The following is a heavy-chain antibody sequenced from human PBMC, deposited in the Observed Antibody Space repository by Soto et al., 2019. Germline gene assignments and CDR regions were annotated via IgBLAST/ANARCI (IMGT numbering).Heavy chain of an antibody. CDR3: AKDEAGTTIDY. D-gene: IGHD1-7*01. CDR1: GFTFSSYA. CDR2: ISVSGGST. J-gene: IGHJ4*02. Sequence: GGSLRLSCAASGFTFSSYAMRWVRQAPGKGLEWVSAISVSGGSTYYADSVKGRFTISRDNSKNTLYLQMHSLRAEDTAVYYCAKDEAGTTIDYWGQGTLVTVSS. V-gene: IGHV3-23*01.